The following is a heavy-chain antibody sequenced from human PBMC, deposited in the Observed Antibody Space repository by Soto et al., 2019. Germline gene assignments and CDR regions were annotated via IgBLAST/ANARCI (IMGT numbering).Heavy chain of an antibody. D-gene: IGHD2-2*01. Sequence: QVQLVQSGAEVKKPGSSVKVSCKASGGTFSSYAISWVRQAPGQGLEWMGGIIPIFGTANYAQKFQGRVTITADESTSTAYMELSSLRSEDTAVYYCARGRKAGVVPAAEWGNNWFDPWGQGTLVTVSS. CDR1: GGTFSSYA. CDR2: IIPIFGTA. V-gene: IGHV1-69*01. J-gene: IGHJ5*02. CDR3: ARGRKAGVVPAAEWGNNWFDP.